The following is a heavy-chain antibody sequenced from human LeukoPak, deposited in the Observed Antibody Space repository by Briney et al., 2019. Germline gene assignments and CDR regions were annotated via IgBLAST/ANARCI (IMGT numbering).Heavy chain of an antibody. D-gene: IGHD1-1*01. CDR3: ARVIRAVQKYYFDC. J-gene: IGHJ4*02. CDR1: GGSFSGYY. CDR2: INHSGST. Sequence: SETLSLTCAVYGGSFSGYYWSWIRQPPGKGLECIGEINHSGSTNYNPSLKSRVTISVDTSKNQFSLKLSSVTAADTAVYYCARVIRAVQKYYFDCWGQGTLVTVSS. V-gene: IGHV4-34*01.